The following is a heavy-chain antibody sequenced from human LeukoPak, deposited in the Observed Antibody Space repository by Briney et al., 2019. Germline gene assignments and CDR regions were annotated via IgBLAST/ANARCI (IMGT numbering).Heavy chain of an antibody. J-gene: IGHJ4*02. CDR1: GITFSSYA. D-gene: IGHD3-10*01. CDR3: ASGPGSYYKNFDY. CDR2: ISGSGGST. V-gene: IGHV3-23*01. Sequence: PGGSLRLSCAASGITFSSYAMSWVRQAPGKGLEWVSAISGSGGSTYCADSVKGRFTISRDNSKNTLYLQMNSLRAEDTAVYYCASGPGSYYKNFDYWGQGTLVTVSS.